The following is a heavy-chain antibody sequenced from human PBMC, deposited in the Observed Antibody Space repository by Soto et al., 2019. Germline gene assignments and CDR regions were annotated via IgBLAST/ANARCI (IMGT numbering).Heavy chain of an antibody. D-gene: IGHD3-9*01. CDR2: IYWDDDK. CDR1: GSYLTPSGVG. Sequence: QITVKESGPTLVKPKKTLRLPSPSFGSYLTPSGVGLAWFGHPQGKALEWLALIYWDDDKRYSPSLKSRLTITKDTSKNQVVLTMTNMDPVDTATYYCAHRRSFDCFDYWGQGTLVTVSS. V-gene: IGHV2-5*02. J-gene: IGHJ4*02. CDR3: AHRRSFDCFDY.